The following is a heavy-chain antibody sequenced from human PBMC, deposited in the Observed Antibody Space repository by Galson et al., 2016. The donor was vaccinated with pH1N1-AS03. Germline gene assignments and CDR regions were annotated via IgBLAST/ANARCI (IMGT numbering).Heavy chain of an antibody. CDR3: ARTNWFDY. CDR2: IKGDGSEK. J-gene: IGHJ4*02. V-gene: IGHV3-7*01. Sequence: SLRLSCAASGFTFTGYWMRWVRQAPGKGLEWVANIKGDGSEKVYVDSVKGRFTISRDNAKNSLYLQMDSLRAEDTAVYYCARTNWFDYWGQGTLVTVSS. CDR1: GFTFTGYW. D-gene: IGHD7-27*01.